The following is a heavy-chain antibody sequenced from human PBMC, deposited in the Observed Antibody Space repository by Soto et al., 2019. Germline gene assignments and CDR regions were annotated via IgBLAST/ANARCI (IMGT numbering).Heavy chain of an antibody. J-gene: IGHJ5*02. CDR1: GGSISSYY. D-gene: IGHD3-10*01. V-gene: IGHV4-59*01. CDR2: IYYSGST. CDR3: ARNLVRGVKIENLSWFDP. Sequence: SETLSLTCTVSGGSISSYYWSWIRQPPGKGLEWIGYIYYSGSTNYNPSLKSRVTISIDTSKNQFSLKLNTVTAADTAAYYCARNLVRGVKIENLSWFDPWGQGTRGTVSS.